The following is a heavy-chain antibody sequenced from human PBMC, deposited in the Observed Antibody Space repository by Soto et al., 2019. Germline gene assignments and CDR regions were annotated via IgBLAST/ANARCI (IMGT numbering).Heavy chain of an antibody. CDR1: GYSFTSYW. V-gene: IGHV5-51*01. CDR2: IYPGDSDT. CDR3: ARLPLLWFGESYFDY. D-gene: IGHD3-10*01. Sequence: PGESLKISCKGSGYSFTSYWISWVRQMPGKGLEWMGIIYPGDSDTRYSPSFQGQVTISADKSISTAYLQWSSLKASDTAMYYCARLPLLWFGESYFDYWGQGTLVTVSS. J-gene: IGHJ4*02.